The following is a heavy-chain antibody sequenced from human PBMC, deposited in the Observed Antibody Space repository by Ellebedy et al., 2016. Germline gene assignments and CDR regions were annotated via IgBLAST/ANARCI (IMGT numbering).Heavy chain of an antibody. V-gene: IGHV4-4*07. CDR3: ARKGCSSTSCYPYYYYYYYMDV. D-gene: IGHD2-2*01. J-gene: IGHJ6*03. CDR2: IYTSGST. CDR1: GGSISSYY. Sequence: SETLSLTXTVSGGSISSYYWSWIRQPAGKGLEWIGRIYTSGSTNYNPSLKSRVTMSVDTSKNQFSLKLSSVTAADTAVYYCARKGCSSTSCYPYYYYYYYMDVWGKGTTVTVSS.